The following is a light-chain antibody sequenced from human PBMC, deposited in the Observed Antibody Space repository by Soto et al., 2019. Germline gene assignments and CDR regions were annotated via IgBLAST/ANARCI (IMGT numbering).Light chain of an antibody. CDR3: QSYDSSLSGSDVV. CDR1: SSNIGAGYE. CDR2: GNN. Sequence: QSVLTQPPSVSGAPGQRVTISCTGSSSNIGAGYEVHWYQQLPGTAPKLLIYGNNNRPSGIPDRFSGSKSGTSASLAITGLQAEDEADYYCQSYDSSLSGSDVVFGGGTKLTVL. V-gene: IGLV1-40*01. J-gene: IGLJ2*01.